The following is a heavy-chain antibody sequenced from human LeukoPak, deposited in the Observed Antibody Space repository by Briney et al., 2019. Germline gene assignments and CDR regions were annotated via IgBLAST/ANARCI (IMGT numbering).Heavy chain of an antibody. V-gene: IGHV3-21*01. CDR2: ISSSSSYI. J-gene: IGHJ3*02. CDR1: GSTFSSYS. Sequence: PGGSLRLSCAASGSTFSSYSMNWVRQAPGKGLEWVSSISSSSSYIYYADSVKGRFTISRDNAKNSLYLQMNSLRAEDTAVYYCARSTEHNGGLGDAFDIWGQGTMVTVSS. D-gene: IGHD2-21*01. CDR3: ARSTEHNGGLGDAFDI.